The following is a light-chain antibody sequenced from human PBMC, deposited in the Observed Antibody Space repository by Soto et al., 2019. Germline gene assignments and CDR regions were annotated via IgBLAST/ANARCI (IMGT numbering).Light chain of an antibody. J-gene: IGKJ1*01. CDR3: QQRGNWPWT. Sequence: EIVLTQSPATLSLSPGERATLSCRASQSVSSYLAWYQQKPGQAPTLLIYDSSNRATGIPARFSGSGSGTDFTLTISSLEPEDFAVYYCQQRGNWPWTFGPETKVEIK. V-gene: IGKV3-11*01. CDR2: DSS. CDR1: QSVSSY.